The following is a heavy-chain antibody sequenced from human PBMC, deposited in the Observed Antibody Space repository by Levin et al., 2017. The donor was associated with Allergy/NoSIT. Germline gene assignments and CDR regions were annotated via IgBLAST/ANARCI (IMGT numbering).Heavy chain of an antibody. D-gene: IGHD6-25*01. CDR1: GPMFRSYA. CDR3: ARDMGITAAAGD. J-gene: IGHJ4*02. Sequence: GASVKVSCKASGPMFRSYAFSWVRQAPGKGLEWIAWISAYNDNTEYEQSVKGRVTLTTDRSATTVYMELRGLTSDDTAIYYCARDMGITAAAGDWGQGALVTVSS. V-gene: IGHV1-18*01. CDR2: ISAYNDNT.